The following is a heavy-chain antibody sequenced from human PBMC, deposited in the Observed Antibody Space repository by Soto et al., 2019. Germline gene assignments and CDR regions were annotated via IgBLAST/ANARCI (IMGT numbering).Heavy chain of an antibody. Sequence: GASVKVPCKASGYDFSAYDINWVRQASGQGLEWMGWMNPINGATGSARRLQGRVSMTRNTATGTAYLELTSLRSDDTAVYYCGRGPSPRAPAGGTPYYYAMDVWGQGTTVTVSS. D-gene: IGHD6-13*01. J-gene: IGHJ6*02. CDR1: GYDFSAYD. CDR2: MNPINGAT. V-gene: IGHV1-8*02. CDR3: GRGPSPRAPAGGTPYYYAMDV.